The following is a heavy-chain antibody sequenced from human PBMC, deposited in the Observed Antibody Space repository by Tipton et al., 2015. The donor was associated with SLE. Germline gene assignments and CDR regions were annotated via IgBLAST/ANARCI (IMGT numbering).Heavy chain of an antibody. D-gene: IGHD1-1*01. CDR3: ARGILEPGDY. J-gene: IGHJ4*02. CDR1: GGSFSGYY. CDR2: INHSGST. Sequence: GLVKPSETLSLTCAVDGGSFSGYYWSWIRQPPGKGLEWIGEINHSGSTNYNPTLESRVTISVDTSKNQFSLKLSSVTAADTAVYYCARGILEPGDYWGQGTLVTVSS. V-gene: IGHV4-34*01.